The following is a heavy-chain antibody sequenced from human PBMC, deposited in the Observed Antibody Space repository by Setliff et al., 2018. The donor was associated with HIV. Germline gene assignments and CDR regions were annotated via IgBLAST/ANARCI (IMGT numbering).Heavy chain of an antibody. CDR3: ARGLNYYGSGSYLPLGY. CDR2: IDHSGTI. V-gene: IGHV4-34*01. D-gene: IGHD3-10*01. CDR1: GGSFNDYY. Sequence: SETLSLTCAVYGGSFNDYYWTWIRQPPGKGLEWIGEIDHSGTIKYHASMKSRVTISKDTSKNKISLKLRSVTAADTAVYYCARGLNYYGSGSYLPLGYWGQGTLVTVSS. J-gene: IGHJ4*02.